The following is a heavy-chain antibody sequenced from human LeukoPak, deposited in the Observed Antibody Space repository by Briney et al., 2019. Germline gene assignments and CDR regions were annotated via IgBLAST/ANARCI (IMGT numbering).Heavy chain of an antibody. CDR3: ARSALGRDAFDI. J-gene: IGHJ3*02. Sequence: TSETLSLTCTVSGGSVRSGSYYWNWIRQPPEKGLEWIGYIYYSGRTDYNPSLKSRVTISVDTSKNLFSLKLSSVAAADTAVYYCARSALGRDAFDIWGQGTMVTVSS. CDR1: GGSVRSGSYY. V-gene: IGHV4-61*03. CDR2: IYYSGRT. D-gene: IGHD1-26*01.